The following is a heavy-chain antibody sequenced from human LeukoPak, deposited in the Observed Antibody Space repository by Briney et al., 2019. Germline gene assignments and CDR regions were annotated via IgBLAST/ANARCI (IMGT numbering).Heavy chain of an antibody. J-gene: IGHJ3*02. D-gene: IGHD3-9*01. V-gene: IGHV4-61*02. CDR2: IYTSGST. CDR3: ARGSGASFDWLSSDAFDI. CDR1: AGSISSGSYS. Sequence: SETLSLTCTVSAGSISSGSYSWSWIRQRAGKGLEWIGRIYTSGSTNYNPSLKSRVTISVDTSKNQFSLKLSSVTAADTAVYYCARGSGASFDWLSSDAFDIWGQGTMVTVSS.